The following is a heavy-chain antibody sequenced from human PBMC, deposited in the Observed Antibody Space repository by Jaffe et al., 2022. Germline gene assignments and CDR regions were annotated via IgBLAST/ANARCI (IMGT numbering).Heavy chain of an antibody. CDR2: IYYSGST. CDR3: ARVDILTGYTFDY. Sequence: QVQLQESGPGLVKPSETLSLTCTVSGGSISSYYWSWIRQPPGKGLEWIGYIYYSGSTNYNPSLKSRVTISVDTSKNQFSLKLSSVTAADTAVYYCARVDILTGYTFDYWGQGTLVTVSS. CDR1: GGSISSYY. J-gene: IGHJ4*02. D-gene: IGHD3-9*01. V-gene: IGHV4-59*01.